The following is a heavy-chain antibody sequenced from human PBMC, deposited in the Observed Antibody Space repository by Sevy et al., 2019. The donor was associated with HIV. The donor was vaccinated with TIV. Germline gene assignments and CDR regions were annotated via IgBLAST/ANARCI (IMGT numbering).Heavy chain of an antibody. Sequence: SETLSLTCAVYGGSFSTYSWSWIRQPPGKGLEWIGEINHTGDTNYNPSLESRVTISVDTSKNQFSLKLSSVTAADTAVYYCARSTGGGNFDYWGRGTLVTVSS. CDR3: ARSTGGGNFDY. CDR1: GGSFSTYS. CDR2: INHTGDT. D-gene: IGHD2-15*01. J-gene: IGHJ4*02. V-gene: IGHV4-34*01.